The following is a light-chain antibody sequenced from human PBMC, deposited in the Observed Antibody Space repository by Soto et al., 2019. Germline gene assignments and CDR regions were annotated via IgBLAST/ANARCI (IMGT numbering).Light chain of an antibody. CDR3: CSYAGSSTYV. CDR1: SSDVGSYNL. CDR2: EGS. J-gene: IGLJ1*01. Sequence: QSVLTQPASVSGSPGQSITISCTGTSSDVGSYNLVSWYQQDPGKAPKLMIYEGSKRPSGVSNRFSGSKSGNTASLTISGLQAEDEADYYCCSYAGSSTYVFGTGTKVTVL. V-gene: IGLV2-23*01.